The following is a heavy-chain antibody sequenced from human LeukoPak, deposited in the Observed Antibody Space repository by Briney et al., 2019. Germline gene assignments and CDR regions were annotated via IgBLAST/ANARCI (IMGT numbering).Heavy chain of an antibody. CDR3: AKDDGNNAKLLLDY. J-gene: IGHJ4*02. CDR1: GFTFSNYG. D-gene: IGHD2/OR15-2a*01. V-gene: IGHV3-23*01. Sequence: GGSLRLSCAVSGFTFSNYGISWVRQAPGKGLEWVSVISSSGDSTYYADSVKGRFTISRDNSKNPLYLQMNGLRAEDTAIYYCAKDDGNNAKLLLDYWGQGTLVTVSS. CDR2: ISSSGDST.